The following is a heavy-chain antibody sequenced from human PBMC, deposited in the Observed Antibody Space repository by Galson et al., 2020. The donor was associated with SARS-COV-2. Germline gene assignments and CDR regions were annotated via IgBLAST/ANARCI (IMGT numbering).Heavy chain of an antibody. D-gene: IGHD3-10*01. CDR3: ARGPRFGELLSPFDS. CDR2: ISHAGSNR. J-gene: IGHJ4*02. Sequence: GGSLSLSCAASGFTFSSYAMHWVRPAPGKGLEWVAVISHAGSNRYYADSVKGRFTISRDNSKNTLFLQMNSLRVEDTAVYYCARGPRFGELLSPFDSWGQGTLVTVSS. CDR1: GFTFSSYA. V-gene: IGHV3-30-3*01.